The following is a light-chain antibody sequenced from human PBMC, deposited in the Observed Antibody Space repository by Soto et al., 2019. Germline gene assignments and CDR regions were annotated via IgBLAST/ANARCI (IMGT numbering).Light chain of an antibody. CDR2: HAS. J-gene: IGKJ4*01. Sequence: ENVLTQSPTTLSLSPGERATLSCRASQGVGNYLAWYQQKPGQPPRLLIYHASIRATGIPARFSGSGSGIDFTLTISSLEPEDFAIYYCQQRASWPLTFGGGTKVEIK. CDR1: QGVGNY. V-gene: IGKV3-11*01. CDR3: QQRASWPLT.